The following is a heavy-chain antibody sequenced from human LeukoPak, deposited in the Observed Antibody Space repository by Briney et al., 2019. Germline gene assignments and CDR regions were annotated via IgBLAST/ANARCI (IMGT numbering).Heavy chain of an antibody. V-gene: IGHV1-2*02. Sequence: ASVKVSCKASVYTFTDYYIHWVRQAPGQGLEWMGWIYPNSGGTNYAQKFQGRVTMTRDTSITTAYMELTRLRSDDTAVYYCARDFSQYTGYWGEGTLVTVSS. CDR1: VYTFTDYY. J-gene: IGHJ4*02. CDR3: ARDFSQYTGY. D-gene: IGHD2-2*02. CDR2: IYPNSGGT.